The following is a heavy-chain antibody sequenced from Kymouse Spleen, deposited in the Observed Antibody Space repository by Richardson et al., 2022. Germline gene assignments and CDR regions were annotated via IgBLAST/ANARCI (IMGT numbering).Heavy chain of an antibody. Sequence: QVQLVESGGGVVQPGRSLRLSCAASGFTFSSYGMHWVRQAPGKGLEWVAVIWYDGSNKYYADSVKGRFTISRDNSKNTLYLQMNSLRAEDTAVYYCARDRITMVRGVIITSYYGMDVWGQGTTVTVSS. V-gene: IGHV3-33*01. CDR2: IWYDGSNK. CDR1: GFTFSSYG. D-gene: IGHD3-10*01. J-gene: IGHJ6*02. CDR3: ARDRITMVRGVIITSYYGMDV.